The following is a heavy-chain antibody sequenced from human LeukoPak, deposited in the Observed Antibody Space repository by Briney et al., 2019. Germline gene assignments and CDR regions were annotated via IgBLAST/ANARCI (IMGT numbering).Heavy chain of an antibody. V-gene: IGHV4-59*01. CDR1: GGSISSYY. CDR2: IYYSGST. CDR3: ARTGGNSGSRDAFDI. Sequence: SETLSLTCTVSGGSISSYYWSWIRQPPGKGLEWIGYIYYSGSTNYNPSLKSRVTISVDTSKNQFSLMLSSVTAADTAVYYCARTGGNSGSRDAFDIWGQGTMVTVSS. D-gene: IGHD3-16*01. J-gene: IGHJ3*02.